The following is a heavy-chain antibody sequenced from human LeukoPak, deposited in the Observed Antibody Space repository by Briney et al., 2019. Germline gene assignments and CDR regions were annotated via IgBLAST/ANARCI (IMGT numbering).Heavy chain of an antibody. CDR2: TKEDGGEK. V-gene: IGHV3-7*01. CDR1: GFTFSTYW. CDR3: AKGGYSYDSSGHNYFDY. J-gene: IGHJ4*02. D-gene: IGHD3-22*01. Sequence: GGSLILSCAASGFTFSTYWMSWVRQAPGKGLEWVANTKEDGGEKYYVDSVKGRFTISRDNSRNTLYLQMNSLRAEDTAVYYCAKGGYSYDSSGHNYFDYWGQGTLVTVSS.